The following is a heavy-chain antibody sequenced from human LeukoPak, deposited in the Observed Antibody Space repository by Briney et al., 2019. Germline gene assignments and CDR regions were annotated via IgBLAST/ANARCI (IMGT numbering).Heavy chain of an antibody. CDR1: GVTFSSYA. J-gene: IGHJ3*02. V-gene: IGHV3-23*01. Sequence: GGSLRLSCAASGVTFSSYAMSSVRQAPGKGLEWVSAISGSGGSTYYADSVKGRFTISRDNSKNTLYLQMNSLRAEDTAVYYCAKYFLPTVIAGDAFDIWGQGTMVTVSS. CDR2: ISGSGGST. CDR3: AKYFLPTVIAGDAFDI. D-gene: IGHD4-17*01.